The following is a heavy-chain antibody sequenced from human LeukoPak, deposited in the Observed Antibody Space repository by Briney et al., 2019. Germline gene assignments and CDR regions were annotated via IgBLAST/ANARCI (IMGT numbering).Heavy chain of an antibody. CDR1: GFTFSSYA. CDR2: IWYDGSNK. Sequence: GGSLRLSCAASGFTFSSYAVSWVRQAPGKGLEWVAVIWYDGSNKYYADSVKGRFTISRDNSKNTLYLQMNSLRAEDTAVYYCASHDYGDYGFDPWGQGTLVTVSS. CDR3: ASHDYGDYGFDP. J-gene: IGHJ5*02. D-gene: IGHD4-17*01. V-gene: IGHV3-33*08.